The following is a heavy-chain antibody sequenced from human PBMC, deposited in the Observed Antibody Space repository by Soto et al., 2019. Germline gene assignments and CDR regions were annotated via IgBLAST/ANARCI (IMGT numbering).Heavy chain of an antibody. V-gene: IGHV4-39*01. D-gene: IGHD3-3*01. CDR1: GDAPRSCDYH. J-gene: IGHJ6*02. CDR3: ERISDLWDARGADV. Sequence: QLQLQESGPGLVKPSETLSLTCTVPGDAPRSCDYHWGWIRQSPGTGLEWIRSIHYIGTTYYNPSLESGIAMYEDTCENQFSVTMTPVTAADTSVYYYERISDLWDARGADVWGPGTTVIVSS. CDR2: IHYIGTT.